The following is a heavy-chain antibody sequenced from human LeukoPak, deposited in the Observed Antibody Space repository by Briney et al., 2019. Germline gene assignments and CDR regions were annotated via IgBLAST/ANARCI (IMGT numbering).Heavy chain of an antibody. J-gene: IGHJ4*02. Sequence: GGSLRLSCAASGFTLSSYWMSWVRQAPGKGLEWVANINRDGSEKYYVDSVKGRFTISRDNAKNSLYLQMNSLRAEDTAVYYCARSLGYCSGGSCFPLDYWGQGTLVTVSS. CDR2: INRDGSEK. CDR1: GFTLSSYW. D-gene: IGHD2-15*01. CDR3: ARSLGYCSGGSCFPLDY. V-gene: IGHV3-7*04.